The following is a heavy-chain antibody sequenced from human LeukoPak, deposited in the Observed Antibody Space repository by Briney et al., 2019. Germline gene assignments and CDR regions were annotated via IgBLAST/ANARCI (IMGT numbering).Heavy chain of an antibody. CDR1: GGTFSSYA. J-gene: IGHJ4*02. V-gene: IGHV1-69*05. CDR2: IIPIFGTA. CDR3: ARGYDYVWGSYRAPFDY. D-gene: IGHD3-16*02. Sequence: SVKVSCKASGGTFSSYAISWVRQAPGQGLEWMGGIIPIFGTANYAQKFQGRVTITTDESTSTAYMELSSMRSEDTAVYYCARGYDYVWGSYRAPFDYWGQGTLVTVSS.